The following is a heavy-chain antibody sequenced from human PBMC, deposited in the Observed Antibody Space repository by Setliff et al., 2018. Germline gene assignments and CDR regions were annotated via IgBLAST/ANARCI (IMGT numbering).Heavy chain of an antibody. D-gene: IGHD3-22*01. CDR1: GFRFSDLY. J-gene: IGHJ5*02. Sequence: PGGSLRLSCAASGFRFSDLYMSWVRQVPGKGLEWLSKISGTGNTVYYADSVKGRFTISRDNAKNSLYLQMNNLRAEDTAVYHCARGARLYETDHHYYGWLDPWGQGTLVTVSS. CDR2: ISGTGNTV. V-gene: IGHV3-11*04. CDR3: ARGARLYETDHHYYGWLDP.